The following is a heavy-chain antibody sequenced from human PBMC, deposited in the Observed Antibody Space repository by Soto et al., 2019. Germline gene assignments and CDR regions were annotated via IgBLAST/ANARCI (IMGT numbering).Heavy chain of an antibody. CDR1: GFTFSSYS. CDR3: ARWGTRYWFDP. Sequence: EVQLVESGGGLVKPGWSLRLSCAASGFTFSSYSMNWVRQAPGKGLEWVSSISSSSSYIYYADSVKGRFTISRDNAKNSLYLQMNSLRAEDTAVYYCARWGTRYWFDPWGQGTMVTVSS. CDR2: ISSSSSYI. V-gene: IGHV3-21*01. D-gene: IGHD3-16*01. J-gene: IGHJ5*02.